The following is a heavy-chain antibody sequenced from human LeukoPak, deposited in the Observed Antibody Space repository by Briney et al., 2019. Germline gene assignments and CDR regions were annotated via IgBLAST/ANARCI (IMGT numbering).Heavy chain of an antibody. CDR1: GVTFSSYS. D-gene: IGHD2/OR15-2a*01. CDR3: ARRLEYYAD. Sequence: GGSLSLSRAPSGVTFSSYSMSCVRQAPGKGLECVSYISSTSSTKYYADSVKGRFTISRDNAKNSLSLQMNSLRDEDTAVYYCARRLEYYADWGQGTLVTASS. CDR2: ISSTSSTK. V-gene: IGHV3-48*02. J-gene: IGHJ4*02.